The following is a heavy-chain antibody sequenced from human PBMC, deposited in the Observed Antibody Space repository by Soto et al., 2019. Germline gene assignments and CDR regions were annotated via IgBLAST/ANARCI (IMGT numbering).Heavy chain of an antibody. D-gene: IGHD6-13*01. CDR1: GFTFDDYA. V-gene: IGHV3-9*01. CDR3: ASASNPTIYSSSPMGY. J-gene: IGHJ4*02. Sequence: LXLSCAASGFTFDDYAMHWVRQAAVKGLEWVSGISWNSGSIGYADSVKGRFTISRDNAKNSLYLQMNSLRAEDTALYYCASASNPTIYSSSPMGYWGQGTLVTVSS. CDR2: ISWNSGSI.